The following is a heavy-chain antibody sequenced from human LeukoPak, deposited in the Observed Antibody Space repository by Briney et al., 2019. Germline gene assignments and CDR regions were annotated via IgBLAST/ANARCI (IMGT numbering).Heavy chain of an antibody. CDR1: GGSISNSY. Sequence: SETLSLTCIVSGGSISNSYWSWIRQPPGKGLQWIGYIYYSGSTNYNPSLKSRVTISGDTSKNQFPLKLSSVTAADTAVYYCARTLYSRGFYTVDYRGQGTLVTVSS. CDR2: IYYSGST. J-gene: IGHJ4*02. CDR3: ARTLYSRGFYTVDY. V-gene: IGHV4-59*08. D-gene: IGHD3-3*01.